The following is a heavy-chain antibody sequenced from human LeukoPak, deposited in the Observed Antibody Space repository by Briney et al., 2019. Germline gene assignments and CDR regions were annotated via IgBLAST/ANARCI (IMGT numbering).Heavy chain of an antibody. CDR2: IKQDGSEK. V-gene: IGHV3-7*01. D-gene: IGHD1-26*01. CDR1: GFTFSSYS. CDR3: ARDPGGYDY. Sequence: PGGSLRLSCAASGFTFSSYSMNWVRQAPGKGLEWVANIKQDGSEKYYVDSVKGRFTISRDNAKNSLYLQMNSLRAEDTAVYYCARDPGGYDYWGQGTLVTVSS. J-gene: IGHJ4*02.